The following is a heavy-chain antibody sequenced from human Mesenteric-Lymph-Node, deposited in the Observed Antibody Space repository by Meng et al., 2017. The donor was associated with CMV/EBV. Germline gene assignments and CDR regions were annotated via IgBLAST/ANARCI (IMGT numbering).Heavy chain of an antibody. Sequence: GESLKISCAASGFTFSSYWMSWVRQAPGKGLEWVANIKQDGSEKYYVDSVKGRFTISRDNAKNSLYLQMNSLRAEDTAVYYCARDAMAAAGTLTYYYYYYGMDVWGQGTTVTVSS. CDR3: ARDAMAAAGTLTYYYYYYGMDV. V-gene: IGHV3-7*01. CDR2: IKQDGSEK. CDR1: GFTFSSYW. J-gene: IGHJ6*02. D-gene: IGHD6-13*01.